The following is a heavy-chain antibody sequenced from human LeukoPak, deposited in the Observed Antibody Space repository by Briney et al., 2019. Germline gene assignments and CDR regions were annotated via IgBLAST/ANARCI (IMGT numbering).Heavy chain of an antibody. CDR3: AKRWDLDY. Sequence: PGGSLRLSCAASGFTFSSYSMHWVRQAPGKGLEWVAVISYDGSNKYYADSVKGRFTISRDNSKNTLYLQMNSLRAEDTAVYYCAKRWDLDYWGQGTLVTVSS. V-gene: IGHV3-30*18. D-gene: IGHD1-26*01. CDR1: GFTFSSYS. CDR2: ISYDGSNK. J-gene: IGHJ4*02.